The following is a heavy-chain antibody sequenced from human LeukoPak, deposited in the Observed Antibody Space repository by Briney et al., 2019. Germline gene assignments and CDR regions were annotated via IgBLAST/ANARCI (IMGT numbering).Heavy chain of an antibody. CDR1: GFTFSSYA. D-gene: IGHD6-13*01. V-gene: IGHV3-23*01. CDR2: ISGSSGST. Sequence: PGGSLRLACPASGFTFSSYAMSWVRQAPGKGREWVSAISGSSGSTYYADSVKGRYTISRDSSKNTLYLQMNSLRAEDTAVYYCAKDSVYSSSWYAGDYWGQGTLVTVSS. J-gene: IGHJ4*02. CDR3: AKDSVYSSSWYAGDY.